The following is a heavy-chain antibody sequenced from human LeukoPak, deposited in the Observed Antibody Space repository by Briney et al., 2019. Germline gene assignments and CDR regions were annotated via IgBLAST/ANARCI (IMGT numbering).Heavy chain of an antibody. V-gene: IGHV3-48*02. J-gene: IGHJ4*02. CDR3: ARVFRYCSSTSCHLDY. Sequence: GGSLRLSCAASGFTFSSYSMNWVRQAPGKGLEWISYISSSSSIIYYANSVKGRFTISRDNAKNSLYLQMNSLRDEDTAVYYCARVFRYCSSTSCHLDYWGQGTLVTVSS. CDR2: ISSSSSII. D-gene: IGHD2-2*01. CDR1: GFTFSSYS.